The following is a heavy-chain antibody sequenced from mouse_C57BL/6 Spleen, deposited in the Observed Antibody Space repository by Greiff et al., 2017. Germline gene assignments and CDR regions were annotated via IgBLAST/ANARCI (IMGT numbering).Heavy chain of an antibody. CDR2: ISNGGGST. CDR3: ARHRGYFDD. J-gene: IGHJ2*01. V-gene: IGHV5-12*01. D-gene: IGHD3-3*01. CDR1: GFTFSDYY. Sequence: EVKLVESGGGLVQPGGSLILSCAASGFTFSDYYMYWVRQTPEQRLEWVAYISNGGGSTNYPDTVKGRFTISRDNAKNTLYLQMSRLKSEDTAMYYCARHRGYFDDWGQGTTLTVSS.